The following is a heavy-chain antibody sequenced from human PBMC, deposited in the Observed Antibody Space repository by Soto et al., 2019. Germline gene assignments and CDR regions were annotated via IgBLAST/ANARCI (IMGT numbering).Heavy chain of an antibody. CDR3: ARGNIAAALVY. V-gene: IGHV4-34*01. D-gene: IGHD6-13*01. Sequence: TLSLTCAVYGGSISGHYWNWIRQPPGKGLEWIGEINHSGRTNYNPSLKSRVTISVDTSKNQFSLNLGSVTAADTAVYFCARGNIAAALVYWGQGTLVTVSS. J-gene: IGHJ4*02. CDR1: GGSISGHY. CDR2: INHSGRT.